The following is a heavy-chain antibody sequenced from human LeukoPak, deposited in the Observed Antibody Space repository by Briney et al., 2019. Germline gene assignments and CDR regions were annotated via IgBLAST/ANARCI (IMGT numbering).Heavy chain of an antibody. CDR3: ARYDETGRYYYYYYYMDV. J-gene: IGHJ6*03. CDR1: GFTLSSYA. V-gene: IGHV3-23*01. CDR2: VSGSAGST. D-gene: IGHD1-1*01. Sequence: GGSLRLSCAASGFTLSSYAMSWVRQARGKGLEWVSAVSGSAGSTYYADSVKGRFTISRDNSKNTLYLQMNSLRAEDTAVYYCARYDETGRYYYYYYYMDVWGKGTTVTVSS.